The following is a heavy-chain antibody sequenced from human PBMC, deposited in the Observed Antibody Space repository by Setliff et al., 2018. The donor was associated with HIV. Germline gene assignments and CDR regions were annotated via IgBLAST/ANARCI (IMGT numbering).Heavy chain of an antibody. CDR1: GDSISSGSYL. V-gene: IGHV4-61*09. D-gene: IGHD6-19*01. CDR3: ARATWLVHPFPLYYFDY. J-gene: IGHJ4*02. Sequence: PSETLSLTCTVSGDSISSGSYLWNWIRQPAGMRLEWIGHISTSGTTNYNPSLKSRVTISADTSKSQFSLKLISVTAADTAVYYCARATWLVHPFPLYYFDYWGQGTLVTVSS. CDR2: ISTSGTT.